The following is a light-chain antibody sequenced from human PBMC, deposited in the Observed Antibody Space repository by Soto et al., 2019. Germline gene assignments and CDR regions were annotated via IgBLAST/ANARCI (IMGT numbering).Light chain of an antibody. J-gene: IGKJ4*01. CDR3: QKYNSAPLT. V-gene: IGKV1-27*01. Sequence: DIQMTQSPSSLSASVVGRVTITCRASQGISTYLAWYQQKPGKVPKLLIYAASTLQSGVPSRFSGSGSGTEFTLTISSLQPEDVATYYCQKYNSAPLTFGGGTKVEIK. CDR1: QGISTY. CDR2: AAS.